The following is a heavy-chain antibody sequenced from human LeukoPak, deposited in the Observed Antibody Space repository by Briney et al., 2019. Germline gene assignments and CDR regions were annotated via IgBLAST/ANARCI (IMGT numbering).Heavy chain of an antibody. CDR1: GYTFTSYW. Sequence: KVSCKASGYTFTSYWIGWVRQMPGKGLEWMGIIYPGDSDTRYSPSFRGQVTISADKSISTAYLQWSSLKASDTAMYYCARPRVGATSYFDYWGQGTLVTVSS. V-gene: IGHV5-51*01. CDR2: IYPGDSDT. CDR3: ARPRVGATSYFDY. J-gene: IGHJ4*02. D-gene: IGHD1-26*01.